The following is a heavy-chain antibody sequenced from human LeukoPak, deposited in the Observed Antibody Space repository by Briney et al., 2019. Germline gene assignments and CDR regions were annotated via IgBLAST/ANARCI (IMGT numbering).Heavy chain of an antibody. CDR3: ARGGTGSENDY. J-gene: IGHJ4*02. V-gene: IGHV3-21*01. D-gene: IGHD3-9*01. CDR1: GFTFDSYS. Sequence: GGSLRLSCAAFGFTFDSYSMTWVRQAPGKGLEWISSITTRSDYTYYTDSVEGRFTISRDDAKNSLFLQMNSLRVEDTAIYYCARGGTGSENDYWGQGILVTVSS. CDR2: ITTRSDYT.